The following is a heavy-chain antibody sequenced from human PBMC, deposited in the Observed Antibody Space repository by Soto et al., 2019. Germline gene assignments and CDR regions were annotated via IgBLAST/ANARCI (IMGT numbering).Heavy chain of an antibody. J-gene: IGHJ6*02. CDR1: GVPFISCA. D-gene: IGHD2-15*01. Sequence: SVKVSCTTSGVPFISCASIWVRKATGQGLEWMGGIIPIFGTANYAQKFQGRVTITADESTSTAYMELSSLRSEDTAVYYCARRGYCSRGSCAPGFYGMDVWGQETTVTV. CDR3: ARRGYCSRGSCAPGFYGMDV. CDR2: IIPIFGTA. V-gene: IGHV1-69*13.